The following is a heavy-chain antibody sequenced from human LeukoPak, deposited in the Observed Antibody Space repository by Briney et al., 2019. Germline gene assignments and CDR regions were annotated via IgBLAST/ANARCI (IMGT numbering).Heavy chain of an antibody. CDR2: IYYSGST. CDR1: GGSISSGDYY. J-gene: IGHJ6*02. CDR3: ARAENCSGGSCFFGKYGMDV. D-gene: IGHD2-15*01. Sequence: PSQTLSLTCTVSGGSISSGDYYWSWIRQPPGKGLEWIGYIYYSGSTYYNPSLKSRVTISVDTSKNQFSLKLSSVTAADTAVYYCARAENCSGGSCFFGKYGMDVWGLGTTVTVSS. V-gene: IGHV4-30-4*01.